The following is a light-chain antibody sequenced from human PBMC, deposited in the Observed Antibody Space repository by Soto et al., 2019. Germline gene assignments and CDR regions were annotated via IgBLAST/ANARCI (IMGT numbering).Light chain of an antibody. CDR1: QSISSH. V-gene: IGKV3-11*01. Sequence: EIVLTQSPATLSLSPGERATLSCRASQSISSHLAWYQQKVGQAPRFLIYDVSNRATGIPARFSGSGSGTDFTLTISSLEPEDFAVYYCQQRSNWPPLTFGGGTKVEIK. CDR2: DVS. CDR3: QQRSNWPPLT. J-gene: IGKJ4*01.